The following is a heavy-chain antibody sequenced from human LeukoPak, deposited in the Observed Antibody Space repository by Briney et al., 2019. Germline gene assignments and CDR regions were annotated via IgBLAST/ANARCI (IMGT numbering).Heavy chain of an antibody. CDR3: ARDRDARGYSYGSDFDY. V-gene: IGHV1-18*01. CDR1: GYTFTSYG. CDR2: ISAYNGNT. Sequence: ASVKVSCKASGYTFTSYGISWVRQAPGQGLEWMGWISAYNGNTNYAQKLQGRVTMTTDTSTSTAYMELRSLRSDDTAVYYCARDRDARGYSYGSDFDYWGQGTLVTVSS. J-gene: IGHJ4*02. D-gene: IGHD5-18*01.